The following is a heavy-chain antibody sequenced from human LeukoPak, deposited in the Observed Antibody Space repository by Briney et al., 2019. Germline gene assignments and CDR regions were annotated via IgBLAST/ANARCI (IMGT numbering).Heavy chain of an antibody. Sequence: GGSLRLSCAASGFTFSTYSMNWVRQAPGKGLEWVSSISSSSIYIYYADSVKGRFTISRDNAKNSLYLQMNSLRAEDTAVYYCARGRGYSYALGYFDYWGQGTLVTVSS. CDR1: GFTFSTYS. D-gene: IGHD5-18*01. J-gene: IGHJ4*02. CDR2: ISSSSIYI. V-gene: IGHV3-21*01. CDR3: ARGRGYSYALGYFDY.